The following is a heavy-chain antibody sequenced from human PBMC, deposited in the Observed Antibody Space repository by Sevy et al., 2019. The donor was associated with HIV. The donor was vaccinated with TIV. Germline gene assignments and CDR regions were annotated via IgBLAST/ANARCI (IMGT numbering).Heavy chain of an antibody. V-gene: IGHV4-4*07. CDR1: GGSISSYY. D-gene: IGHD6-19*01. CDR3: ARGRYSSGWYDAFDI. J-gene: IGHJ3*02. CDR2: IYSSRST. Sequence: SETQSLTCTVSGGSISSYYWSWIRQPAGKGLEWIGRIYSSRSTNYNPSLKSRVTMSVDTSKNHFSLKLSSVTAADTAVYYCARGRYSSGWYDAFDIWGQGTMVTVSS.